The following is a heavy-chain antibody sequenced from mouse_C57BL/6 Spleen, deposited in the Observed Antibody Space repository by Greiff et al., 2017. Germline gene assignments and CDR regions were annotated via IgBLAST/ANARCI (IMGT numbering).Heavy chain of an antibody. Sequence: QVQLQQSGAELVKPGASVKISCKASGYAFSSYWMNWVKQRTGKGLEWIGQIYPGDGDTNYNGKFKGKATLTADTSSSTASMQLSSLTSEASAVYFCAREGGTTVVNWYFDVWGTGTTLTVSS. CDR3: AREGGTTVVNWYFDV. CDR1: GYAFSSYW. V-gene: IGHV1-80*01. D-gene: IGHD1-1*01. J-gene: IGHJ1*03. CDR2: IYPGDGDT.